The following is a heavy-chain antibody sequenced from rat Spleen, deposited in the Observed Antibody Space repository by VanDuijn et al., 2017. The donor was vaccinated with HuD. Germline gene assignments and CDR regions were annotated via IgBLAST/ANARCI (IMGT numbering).Heavy chain of an antibody. D-gene: IGHD5-1*01. V-gene: IGHV5-27*01. CDR3: TTDRLGADYFDY. CDR2: ISPGGGST. CDR1: GFTFSDYA. J-gene: IGHJ2*01. Sequence: EVQLVESGGGLVQPGRSLKLSCTASGFTFSDYAMAWVRQAPKKGLEWVAYISPGGGSTYYRDSVKGRFTISRDNAKTTLYLQMDSLRSEDTATYYCTTDRLGADYFDYWGQGVMVTVSS.